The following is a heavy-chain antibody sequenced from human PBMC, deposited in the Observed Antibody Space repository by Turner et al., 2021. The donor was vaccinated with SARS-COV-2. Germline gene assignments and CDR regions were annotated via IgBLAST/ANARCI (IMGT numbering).Heavy chain of an antibody. CDR1: GFIFDDYA. J-gene: IGHJ4*02. Sequence: EVQLLESGGGLVQPGRSLTLSCSASGFIFDDYAMHWVRQAPGKGLEWVSGIKWNSGSIAYADSGKGRFTISRDNAKNSLYLQMNSLRAEDTALYYCAKDLAGRYYSYFDYWGQGTLVTVSS. D-gene: IGHD1-26*01. V-gene: IGHV3-9*01. CDR3: AKDLAGRYYSYFDY. CDR2: IKWNSGSI.